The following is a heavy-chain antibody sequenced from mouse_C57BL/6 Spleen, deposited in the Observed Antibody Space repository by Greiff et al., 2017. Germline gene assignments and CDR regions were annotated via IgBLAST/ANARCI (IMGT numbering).Heavy chain of an antibody. CDR2: ISDGGSYT. CDR1: GFTFSSYA. CDR3: ARAFRQLMLPFYFDY. V-gene: IGHV5-4*03. D-gene: IGHD3-2*02. Sequence: EVKLMESGGGLVKPGGSLKLSCAASGFTFSSYAMSWVRQTPEKRLEWVATISDGGSYTYYPDNVKGRFTISRDNAKNNLYLQMSHLKSEDTAMYYCARAFRQLMLPFYFDYWGQGTTLTVSS. J-gene: IGHJ2*01.